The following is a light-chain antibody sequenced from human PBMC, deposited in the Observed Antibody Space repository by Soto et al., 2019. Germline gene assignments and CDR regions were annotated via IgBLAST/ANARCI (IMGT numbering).Light chain of an antibody. Sequence: DVVMTQSPLSLPVTPGQPASISCRSSQSLVYSDGNTYLHWFQQRPGQSPRRLIYKVYNRDSGVPDRFSGSGSGPDFTLKISRVEAEDVGVYYCMQGSHWPWTFGQGTKVEIK. J-gene: IGKJ1*01. CDR3: MQGSHWPWT. CDR2: KVY. CDR1: QSLVYSDGNTY. V-gene: IGKV2-30*01.